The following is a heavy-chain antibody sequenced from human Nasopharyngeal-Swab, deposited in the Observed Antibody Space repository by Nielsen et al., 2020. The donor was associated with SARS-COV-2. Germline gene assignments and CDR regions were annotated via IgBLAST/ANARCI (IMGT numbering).Heavy chain of an antibody. CDR2: INHSGST. Sequence: RQAPGKGLEWIGEINHSGSTNYNPSLKSRVTISVDTSKNQFSLKLSSVTAADTAVYCCARADIVVVPAAPIYYMDVWGKGTTVTVSS. V-gene: IGHV4-34*01. J-gene: IGHJ6*03. CDR3: ARADIVVVPAAPIYYMDV. D-gene: IGHD2-2*01.